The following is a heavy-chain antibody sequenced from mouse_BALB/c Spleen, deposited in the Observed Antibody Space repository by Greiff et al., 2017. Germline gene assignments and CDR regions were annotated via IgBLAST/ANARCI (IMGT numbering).Heavy chain of an antibody. V-gene: IGHV2-4-1*01. CDR3: ARYYYGSSLYYYTMDY. Sequence: VQLQESGPGLVQPSQSLSITCTVSGFSLIHYGIHWVRQSPGKGLEWLGVIWSGGSTDYNAAFISRLSISKDNSKSQVFFKMNSLQADDTAIYYCARYYYGSSLYYYTMDYWGQGTSVTVSS. CDR2: IWSGGST. J-gene: IGHJ4*01. CDR1: GFSLIHYG. D-gene: IGHD1-1*01.